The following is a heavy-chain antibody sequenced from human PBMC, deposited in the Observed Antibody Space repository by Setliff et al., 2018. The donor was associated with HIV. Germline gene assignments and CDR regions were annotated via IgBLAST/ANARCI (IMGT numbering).Heavy chain of an antibody. V-gene: IGHV3-23*01. CDR1: GFTFSSYA. D-gene: IGHD3-10*01. CDR3: AKKTAAYTSGSWLHY. J-gene: IGHJ4*02. CDR2: ISGSGGDT. Sequence: PGGSLRLSCAASGFTFSSYAMSWVRQAPGKGLEWVSAISGSGGDTYYADSVKGRFVISREKSKSTLYLQMNSLRAEDTAVYYCAKKTAAYTSGSWLHYWGQGTLVTVSS.